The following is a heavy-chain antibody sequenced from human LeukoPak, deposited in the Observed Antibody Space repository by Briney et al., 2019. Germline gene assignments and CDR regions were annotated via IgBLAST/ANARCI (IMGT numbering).Heavy chain of an antibody. CDR2: IYYSGGT. V-gene: IGHV4-59*01. CDR3: ARDNGSGYYYDY. J-gene: IGHJ4*02. D-gene: IGHD3-22*01. CDR1: GGSISRYY. Sequence: SETLSLTCTVSGGSISRYYWSWIRQPPGKGLEWIGYIYYSGGTNYNPSLKSLVTISIDTSKNQFSLKLSSVTAADMAIYYCARDNGSGYYYDYWGQGTLVTVSS.